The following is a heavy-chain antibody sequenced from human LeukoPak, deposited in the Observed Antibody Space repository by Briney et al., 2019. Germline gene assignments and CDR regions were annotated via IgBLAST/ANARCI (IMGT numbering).Heavy chain of an antibody. CDR2: IWYDGSNK. V-gene: IGHV3-33*01. Sequence: GGSLRLSCAASGFTFSSYGMHWVRQAPGKGLERVAVIWYDGSNKYYADSVKGRFTISRDNSKNTLYLQMNSLRAEDTAVYYCARDRYSSLSYVDYWGQGTLVTVSS. D-gene: IGHD6-19*01. J-gene: IGHJ4*02. CDR1: GFTFSSYG. CDR3: ARDRYSSLSYVDY.